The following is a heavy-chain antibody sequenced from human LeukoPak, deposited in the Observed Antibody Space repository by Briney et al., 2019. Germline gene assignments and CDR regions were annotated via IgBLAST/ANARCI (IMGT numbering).Heavy chain of an antibody. V-gene: IGHV3-23*01. Sequence: GGSLRLSCAASGFTFSSYAMSWVRQAPGKGLEWVSAISGSGGSTYYADSVKGRFTISRDNSKNTLYLRMNSLRAEDTAVYYCAKDSSGRVPEYYFDYWGQGTLVTVSS. CDR3: AKDSSGRVPEYYFDY. D-gene: IGHD1-26*01. CDR1: GFTFSSYA. CDR2: ISGSGGST. J-gene: IGHJ4*02.